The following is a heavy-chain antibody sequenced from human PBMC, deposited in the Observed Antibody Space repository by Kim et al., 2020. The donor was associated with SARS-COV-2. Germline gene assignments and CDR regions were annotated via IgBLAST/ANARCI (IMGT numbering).Heavy chain of an antibody. CDR2: ISSSSSCI. CDR1: GFTFSSYG. CDR3: SKGINGYCGVYV. Sequence: GGSLRLSCAASGFTFSSYGMSWVRQAPGKGLEWVSAISSSSSCIYYADSGKGRCTISRANARASLYLQMNSLRAEDTAVDYCSKGINGYCGVYVWG. V-gene: IGHV3-21*04. J-gene: IGHJ3*01. D-gene: IGHD2-8*01.